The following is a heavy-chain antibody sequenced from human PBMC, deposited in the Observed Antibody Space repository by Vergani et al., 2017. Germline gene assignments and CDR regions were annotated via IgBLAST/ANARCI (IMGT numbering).Heavy chain of an antibody. J-gene: IGHJ5*02. D-gene: IGHD2-15*01. CDR2: MNPKSGNT. V-gene: IGHV1-8*01. Sequence: QVQLVQSGAVLKKPGASVKVSCKASGYTFSSYDINWVRQATGQGLEWMGWMNPKSGNTGYAQKFKGRVTMTRDTAISTAYMELSSLRSEDTAIYYCVRVESCRGASCFTIRLYSNFDTWGQGTRVTVSS. CDR1: GYTFSSYD. CDR3: VRVESCRGASCFTIRLYSNFDT.